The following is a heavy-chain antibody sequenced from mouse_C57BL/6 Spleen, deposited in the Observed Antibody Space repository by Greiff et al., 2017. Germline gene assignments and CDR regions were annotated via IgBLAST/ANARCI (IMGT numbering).Heavy chain of an antibody. Sequence: VQLQQPGAELVKPGASVKLSCKASGYTFTSYWMLWVKQRPGQGLEWIGMIHPNSGSTNYNEKFKSKATLTVDKSSSTAYMQLSSLTSEDSAVYYCAREHSNYPYYAMDYWGQGTSVTVSS. CDR1: GYTFTSYW. J-gene: IGHJ4*01. CDR3: AREHSNYPYYAMDY. D-gene: IGHD2-5*01. CDR2: IHPNSGST. V-gene: IGHV1-64*01.